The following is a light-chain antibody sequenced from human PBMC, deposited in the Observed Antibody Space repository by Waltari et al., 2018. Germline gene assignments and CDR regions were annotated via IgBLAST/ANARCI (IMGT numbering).Light chain of an antibody. J-gene: IGKJ1*01. CDR1: QSVLYSSNNKNY. CDR3: QQYYSTPLT. V-gene: IGKV4-1*01. Sequence: IVMTQSPDSLAVPLGERATLHCKSSQSVLYSSNNKNYLVWYQQKPGQPPKLLIYWASTRESGVPDRFSGSGSGTDFTLTISSLQAEDVAVYYCQQYYSTPLTFGQGTKVEIK. CDR2: WAS.